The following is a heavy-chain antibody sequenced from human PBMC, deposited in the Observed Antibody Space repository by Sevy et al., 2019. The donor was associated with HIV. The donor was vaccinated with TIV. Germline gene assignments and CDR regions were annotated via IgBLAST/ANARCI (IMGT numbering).Heavy chain of an antibody. J-gene: IGHJ3*02. Sequence: GESLKISCAASGFTFSDYYMSWIRQAPGKGLEWVSYISGSGSTIYYADSVKGRFTISRDNAKNSLYLQMNSLRAEDTAVYYCAREGYYDSSGYSYIWGQGTMVTVSS. CDR2: ISGSGSTI. V-gene: IGHV3-11*01. D-gene: IGHD3-22*01. CDR3: AREGYYDSSGYSYI. CDR1: GFTFSDYY.